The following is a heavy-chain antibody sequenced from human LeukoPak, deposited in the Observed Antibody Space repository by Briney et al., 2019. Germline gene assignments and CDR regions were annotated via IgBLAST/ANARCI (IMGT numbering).Heavy chain of an antibody. V-gene: IGHV3-74*01. J-gene: IGHJ4*02. Sequence: GGSLRLSCAASGFTFSDYWMLWVRQAPGKGLVWVARINGDGSSTTYVESVRGRFTISRDNAKKTLYLQMNSLRAEDAAVYYCARDMYSMSSARGAYWGQGTLVTVSS. CDR3: ARDMYSMSSARGAY. CDR1: GFTFSDYW. D-gene: IGHD3-10*01. CDR2: INGDGSST.